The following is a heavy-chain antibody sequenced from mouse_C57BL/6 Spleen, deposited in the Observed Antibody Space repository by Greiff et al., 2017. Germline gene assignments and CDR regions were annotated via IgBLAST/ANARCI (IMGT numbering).Heavy chain of an antibody. CDR2: ISSGSSTI. J-gene: IGHJ3*01. Sequence: EVMLVESGGGLVKPGGSLKLSCAASGFTFSDYGMHWVRQAPEKGLEWVAYISSGSSTIYYADTVKGRFTISRDNATNTLFLQLTSLRSEDTAMYYCARALYYDCSAWFAYWGQGTLVTVSA. CDR1: GFTFSDYG. V-gene: IGHV5-17*01. CDR3: ARALYYDCSAWFAY. D-gene: IGHD2-4*01.